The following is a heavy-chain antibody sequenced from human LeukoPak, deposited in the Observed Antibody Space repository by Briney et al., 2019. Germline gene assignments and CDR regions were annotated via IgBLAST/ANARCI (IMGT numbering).Heavy chain of an antibody. J-gene: IGHJ4*02. CDR2: INPNSGGT. V-gene: IGHV1-2*02. D-gene: IGHD4-23*01. Sequence: EASVKVSCKASGYTFTGYYMHWVRQAPGQGLERMGWINPNSGGTNYAQKFQGRVTMTRDTPISTAYMELSRLRSDDTAVYYCARVQEYYDGVLYWGQGTLVTVSS. CDR3: ARVQEYYDGVLY. CDR1: GYTFTGYY.